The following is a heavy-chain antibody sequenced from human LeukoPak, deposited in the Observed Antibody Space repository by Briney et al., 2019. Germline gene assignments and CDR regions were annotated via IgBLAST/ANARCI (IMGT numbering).Heavy chain of an antibody. J-gene: IGHJ4*02. CDR2: ISGSGGST. CDR3: AKDPPGYSSGWPPFDY. V-gene: IGHV3-23*01. D-gene: IGHD6-19*01. CDR1: GFTFTSYA. Sequence: GGSLRLSCAASGFTFTSYAMSWVRQAPGKGREGASSISGSGGSTYYAASVKGRFTISRDNSKNTLYLQMNSLRAEDTAVYYCAKDPPGYSSGWPPFDYWGQGTLVTVSS.